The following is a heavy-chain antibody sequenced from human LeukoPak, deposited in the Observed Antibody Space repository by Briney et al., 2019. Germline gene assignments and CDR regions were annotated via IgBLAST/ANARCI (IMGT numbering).Heavy chain of an antibody. CDR2: ITVSGST. V-gene: IGHV3-23*01. Sequence: GGSLRLSCAASGFTFTIYSMTWVRQAPGKGLEWVSTITVSGSTYYGDSVKGRFTISRDNSKNTLYLQMNSLRGEDTAVYYCARGLKSRDAFDYWGQGTLVIVSS. D-gene: IGHD5/OR15-5a*01. CDR1: GFTFTIYS. CDR3: ARGLKSRDAFDY. J-gene: IGHJ4*02.